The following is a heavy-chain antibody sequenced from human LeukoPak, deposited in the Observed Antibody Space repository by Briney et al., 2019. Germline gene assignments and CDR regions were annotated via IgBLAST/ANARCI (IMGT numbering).Heavy chain of an antibody. D-gene: IGHD6-19*01. Sequence: PGGSLRLSCAASGFTFSSYAMPWARQAPGKGLEWVAVISYDGSNKYYADSVKDRFTISRDNSKNTLYLQMNSLRAEDTAVYYCARDQGSGWSPWGQGTLVTVSS. V-gene: IGHV3-30-3*01. CDR1: GFTFSSYA. CDR2: ISYDGSNK. CDR3: ARDQGSGWSP. J-gene: IGHJ5*02.